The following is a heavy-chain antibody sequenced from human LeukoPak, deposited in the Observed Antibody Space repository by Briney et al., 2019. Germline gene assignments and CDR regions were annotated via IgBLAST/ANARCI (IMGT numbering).Heavy chain of an antibody. Sequence: SETLSLTCTVSGGSITSGSYYWGWVRQPPGKGLEWIGFMYYSGSTYYNPSLKSRVTMSVDTSKNQFSLKVSSVTAADTAVYYCAIVGQSEDYWGQGTLVTVSS. V-gene: IGHV4-39*07. CDR1: GGSITSGSYY. CDR3: AIVGQSEDY. J-gene: IGHJ4*02. CDR2: MYYSGST.